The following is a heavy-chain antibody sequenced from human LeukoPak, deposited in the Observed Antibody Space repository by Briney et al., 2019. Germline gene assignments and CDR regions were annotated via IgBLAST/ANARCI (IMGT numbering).Heavy chain of an antibody. J-gene: IGHJ4*02. CDR1: GGSISSISYY. CDR2: IYYSGST. Sequence: PSETLSLTCTVSGGSISSISYYWGWIRQPPGKGLEWIGCIYYSGSTYYNPSLKTLVTISVDTSKNQFSLKLSSVNAADTALYYCARDRCIAAADAIVWGQGALVTVSS. V-gene: IGHV4-39*07. CDR3: ARDRCIAAADAIV. D-gene: IGHD6-13*01.